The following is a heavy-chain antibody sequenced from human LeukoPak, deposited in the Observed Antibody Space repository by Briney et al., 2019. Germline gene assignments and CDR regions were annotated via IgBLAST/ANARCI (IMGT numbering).Heavy chain of an antibody. J-gene: IGHJ3*02. CDR3: ARVPVAAVAGTAEGAFDI. CDR2: INHSGST. CDR1: GGSISSYY. D-gene: IGHD6-19*01. Sequence: SETLSLTCTVSGGSISSYYWSWIRQPPGKGLEWIGEINHSGSTNYNPSLKSRVTISVDTSKNQFSLKLSSATAADTAVYYCARVPVAAVAGTAEGAFDIRGQGTMVTVSS. V-gene: IGHV4-34*01.